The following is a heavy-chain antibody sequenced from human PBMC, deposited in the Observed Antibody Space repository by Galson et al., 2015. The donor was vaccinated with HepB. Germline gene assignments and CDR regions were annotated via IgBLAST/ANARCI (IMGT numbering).Heavy chain of an antibody. J-gene: IGHJ6*02. Sequence: SETLSLTCAVSGGSISSSNWWSWVRQPPGKGLEWIGEIYHSGSTNYNPSLKSRVTISVDKSKNQFSLKLSSVTAADTAVYYCARVGADDFWSGNQMGDTTTSYGGMDVWGQGTTVAVSS. CDR1: GGSISSSNW. CDR2: IYHSGST. V-gene: IGHV4-4*02. CDR3: ARVGADDFWSGNQMGDTTTSYGGMDV. D-gene: IGHD3-3*01.